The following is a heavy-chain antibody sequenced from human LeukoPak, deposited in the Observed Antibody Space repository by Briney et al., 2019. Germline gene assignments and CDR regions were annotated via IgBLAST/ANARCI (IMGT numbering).Heavy chain of an antibody. J-gene: IGHJ4*02. CDR2: ISSGSSYI. V-gene: IGHV3-21*01. CDR3: ASGSGYCSGGSCSDY. CDR1: GFTFRKYN. Sequence: GGSLRLSCAASGFTFRKYNMNWVRQAPGKGLEWVSAISSGSSYIYYADSVKGRFTISRDNAKNSLYLQMNSLRAEDTAVYYCASGSGYCSGGSCSDYWGQGTLVTVSS. D-gene: IGHD2-15*01.